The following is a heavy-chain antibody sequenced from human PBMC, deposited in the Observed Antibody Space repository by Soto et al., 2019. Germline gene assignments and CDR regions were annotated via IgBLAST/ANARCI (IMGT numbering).Heavy chain of an antibody. J-gene: IGHJ6*03. Sequence: QVQLVQSGAEVKKPGSSVKVSCKASGGTFSSYTISWVRQAPGQGLEWMGRIIPILGIANYAQKFQGRVTITANKSTSTAYIELSSLRSEDTAVYYCAATSIASRPRYYYYYMDVWGKGTTVTVSS. CDR1: GGTFSSYT. CDR3: AATSIASRPRYYYYYMDV. CDR2: IIPILGIA. D-gene: IGHD6-6*01. V-gene: IGHV1-69*02.